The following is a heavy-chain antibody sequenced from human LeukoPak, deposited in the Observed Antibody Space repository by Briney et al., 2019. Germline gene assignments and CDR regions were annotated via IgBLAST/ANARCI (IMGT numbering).Heavy chain of an antibody. D-gene: IGHD2-8*01. V-gene: IGHV3-48*02. Sequence: TGRSLRLSCAASGFTFSSYGMNWVRQAPGKGLEWVSYISSSSTIYYADSVKGRFTISRDNAKNSLYLQMNSLRDEDTAVYYCATLPTGVYYFDYWGQGTLVTVSS. CDR2: ISSSSTI. CDR1: GFTFSSYG. CDR3: ATLPTGVYYFDY. J-gene: IGHJ4*02.